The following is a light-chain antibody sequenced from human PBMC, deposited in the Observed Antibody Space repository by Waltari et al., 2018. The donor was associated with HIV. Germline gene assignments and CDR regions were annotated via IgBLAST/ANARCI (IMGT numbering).Light chain of an antibody. CDR1: QNIGSS. Sequence: DIQMAQSPSSVPGPVGDRVVITCRASQNIGSSLAWYQHHPGKGPKLLIFSSVKLESGVSPRFVGSGSGTDFTLSIFRLKTEDSATYFCQQADSFPHTFGGGTKV. V-gene: IGKV1-12*01. J-gene: IGKJ4*01. CDR2: SSV. CDR3: QQADSFPHT.